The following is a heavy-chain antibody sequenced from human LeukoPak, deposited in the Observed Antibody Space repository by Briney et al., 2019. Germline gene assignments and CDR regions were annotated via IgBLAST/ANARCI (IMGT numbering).Heavy chain of an antibody. D-gene: IGHD2-15*01. CDR1: GFTFNNYA. CDR2: ISYDGSNK. J-gene: IGHJ4*02. V-gene: IGHV3-30*04. Sequence: GGSLRLSCAASGFTFNNYAMHWVRQAPGKGLEWVAVISYDGSNKCYADSVKGRFTISRDNSKNTLYLQMDSLRAEDTAVYYCARRYCSGGRCPNYFDYWGQGTLVTVFS. CDR3: ARRYCSGGRCPNYFDY.